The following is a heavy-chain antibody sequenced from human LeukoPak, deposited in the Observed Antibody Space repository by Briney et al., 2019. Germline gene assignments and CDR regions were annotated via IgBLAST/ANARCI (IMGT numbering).Heavy chain of an antibody. CDR1: GFTFSSYG. J-gene: IGHJ6*02. D-gene: IGHD1-14*01. CDR3: ARDLSEPLLSYPHYGMDV. CDR2: IWYDGSNK. V-gene: IGHV3-33*01. Sequence: PGGSLRLSCAASGFTFSSYGMHWVRQAPGKGLEWVAVIWYDGSNKYYADSVEGRFTISRDNSKNTLYLQMNSLRAEDTAVYYCARDLSEPLLSYPHYGMDVWGQGTTVTVSS.